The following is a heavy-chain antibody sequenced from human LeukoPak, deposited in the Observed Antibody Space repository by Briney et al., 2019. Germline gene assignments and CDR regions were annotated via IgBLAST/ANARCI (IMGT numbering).Heavy chain of an antibody. Sequence: ASVKVSCKASGYTFTSYDINWVRQATGQGLEWTGWMNPNSGNTGYAQKFQGRVTMTRNTSISTAYMELSSLRSEDTAVYYCARVGVECSGGSCYSYYFDYWGQGTLVTVSS. J-gene: IGHJ4*02. V-gene: IGHV1-8*01. CDR1: GYTFTSYD. CDR2: MNPNSGNT. CDR3: ARVGVECSGGSCYSYYFDY. D-gene: IGHD2-15*01.